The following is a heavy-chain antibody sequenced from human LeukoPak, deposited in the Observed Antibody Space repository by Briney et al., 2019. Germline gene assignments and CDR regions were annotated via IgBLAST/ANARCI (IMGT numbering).Heavy chain of an antibody. J-gene: IGHJ3*02. CDR2: THYSGAT. CDR3: ASGYCGGACQLGGVDM. Sequence: TSETLSLTCTVSGGSISSYYWSWLRQPPGKGLEYIGYTHYSGATNYNPSLKSRVAISLDTSGNQFSLKLSSVTAADTAVYYCASGYCGGACQLGGVDMWGQGTMVTVSS. V-gene: IGHV4-59*01. CDR1: GGSISSYY. D-gene: IGHD2-21*02.